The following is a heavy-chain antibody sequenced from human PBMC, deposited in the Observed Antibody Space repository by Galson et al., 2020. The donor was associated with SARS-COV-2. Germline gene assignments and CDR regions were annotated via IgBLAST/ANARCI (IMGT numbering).Heavy chain of an antibody. Sequence: SVKVSCKASGGTFSSYAISWVRQAPGQGLEWMGGIIPIFGTANYAQKFQGRLTITADESTSTAYMELSSLRSEDTAVYYCARSEVVVGAFDIWGQGTMVTVSS. CDR1: GGTFSSYA. J-gene: IGHJ3*02. CDR2: IIPIFGTA. D-gene: IGHD2-15*01. V-gene: IGHV1-69*13. CDR3: ARSEVVVGAFDI.